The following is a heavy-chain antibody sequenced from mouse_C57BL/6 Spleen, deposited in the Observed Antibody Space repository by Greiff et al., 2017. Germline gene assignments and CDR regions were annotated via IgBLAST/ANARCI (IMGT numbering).Heavy chain of an antibody. V-gene: IGHV14-2*01. Sequence: VQLQPSGAELVKPGASVKLSCTASGFNIKDYYMHWVKQRTEQGLAWIGRIDPEDGETKYAPKFQGKATITADTSSNTAYLELSSLTSDDTAVYYCARGAQALYYAMDYWGQGTSVTVSS. CDR2: IDPEDGET. J-gene: IGHJ4*01. CDR1: GFNIKDYY. D-gene: IGHD3-2*02. CDR3: ARGAQALYYAMDY.